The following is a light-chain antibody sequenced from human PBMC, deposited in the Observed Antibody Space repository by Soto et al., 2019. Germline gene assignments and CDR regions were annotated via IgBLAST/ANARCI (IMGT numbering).Light chain of an antibody. Sequence: DIVMTQPPDSLAVSLGERATINCKSSQSFLDSSNNKNYLAWYQQKPGQPPKLLIYWASTRESGVPDRFSGSGSGTDFTLTISSLQAEDVAVYYCQQYYSTPRTFGGGTKVDIK. CDR3: QQYYSTPRT. CDR1: QSFLDSSNNKNY. V-gene: IGKV4-1*01. CDR2: WAS. J-gene: IGKJ4*01.